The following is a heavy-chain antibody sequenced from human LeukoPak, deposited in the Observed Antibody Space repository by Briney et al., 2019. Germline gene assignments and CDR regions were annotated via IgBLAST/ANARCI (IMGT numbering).Heavy chain of an antibody. CDR2: INPSGGST. Sequence: ASVKVSCKASGYTFTSYYMHWVRQAPGQGLEWMGIINPSGGSTSYAQKFQGRVTMTRDMSTSTVYMELSSLRSEDTAVYYCATDTYYYGSGSRTYYYYYMDVWGKGTTVTVSS. CDR1: GYTFTSYY. D-gene: IGHD3-10*01. J-gene: IGHJ6*03. CDR3: ATDTYYYGSGSRTYYYYYMDV. V-gene: IGHV1-46*01.